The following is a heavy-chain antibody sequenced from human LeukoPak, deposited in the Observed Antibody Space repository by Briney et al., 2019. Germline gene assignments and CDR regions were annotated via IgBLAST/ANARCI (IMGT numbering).Heavy chain of an antibody. CDR1: GFTFSDRY. J-gene: IGHJ3*01. CDR2: ISTSDRRV. V-gene: IGHV3-11*04. CDR3: ARDRAVGASDSYDL. D-gene: IGHD4-23*01. Sequence: PGGSLRLSCIGSGFTFSDRYMAWIRQRPGKGLEWLSYISTSDRRVYLADSVKGRFTVSRDDARKSLFLQMNSLRPDDTAVYYCARDRAVGASDSYDLCGPGTMVIVSS.